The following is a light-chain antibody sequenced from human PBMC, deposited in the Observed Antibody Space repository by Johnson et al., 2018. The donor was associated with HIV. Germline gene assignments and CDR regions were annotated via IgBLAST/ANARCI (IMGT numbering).Light chain of an antibody. Sequence: QSVLTQPPSVSAAPGQKVTISCSGSSSNIWNNYVSWYQQLPGTAPKLLIYENNKRPSGIPDRFSGSKSGTSATLGITGIHTGDEADYYCGTWDSSLSLLYVFGTGTKVTVL. CDR3: GTWDSSLSLLYV. CDR1: SSNIWNNY. V-gene: IGLV1-51*02. J-gene: IGLJ1*01. CDR2: ENN.